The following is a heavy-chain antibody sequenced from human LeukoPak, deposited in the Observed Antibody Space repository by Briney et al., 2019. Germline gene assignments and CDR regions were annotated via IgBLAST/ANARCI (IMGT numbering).Heavy chain of an antibody. Sequence: GESLQISCKGSGYIFTSYWIGWVRQLPGKGLEWMGIIYPGDSDTRYSPSFQGQVTISADKSISTAYLQWSSLKASDTAMYYCASRSRDVFDYWGQGTLVTVSS. D-gene: IGHD5-24*01. V-gene: IGHV5-51*01. CDR3: ASRSRDVFDY. J-gene: IGHJ4*02. CDR2: IYPGDSDT. CDR1: GYIFTSYW.